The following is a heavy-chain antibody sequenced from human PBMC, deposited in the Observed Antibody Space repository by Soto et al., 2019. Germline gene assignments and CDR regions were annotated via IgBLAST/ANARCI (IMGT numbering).Heavy chain of an antibody. CDR2: SIHIFTTT. Sequence: QGQLVQSGSEVRRPGSSVKVSCKASGGSFSNSAIAWVRQAPGQGLEWLGMSIHIFTTTNYAQKVKDRLTITTDGSTSTAYMELMGLQSEDKAVYFCAPPSGLLGKFSARVDDWGHGTLVTVSS. CDR1: GGSFSNSA. J-gene: IGHJ4*03. V-gene: IGHV1-69*18. D-gene: IGHD3-3*02. CDR3: APPSGLLGKFSARVDD.